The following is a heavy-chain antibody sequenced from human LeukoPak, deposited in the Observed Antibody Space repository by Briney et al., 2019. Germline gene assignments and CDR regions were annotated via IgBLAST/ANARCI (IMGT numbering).Heavy chain of an antibody. Sequence: GGSLRLSCVASGFTFSSYWMHWVRQAPGKGLVWVSRINSDGSSTNYADFVKDRFTIFRDNAKNTLSLQMNSLRAEDTAVYYCARARNNYDSSGFSALDYWGQGTLVTVSS. CDR1: GFTFSSYW. V-gene: IGHV3-74*01. CDR3: ARARNNYDSSGFSALDY. D-gene: IGHD3-22*01. J-gene: IGHJ4*02. CDR2: INSDGSST.